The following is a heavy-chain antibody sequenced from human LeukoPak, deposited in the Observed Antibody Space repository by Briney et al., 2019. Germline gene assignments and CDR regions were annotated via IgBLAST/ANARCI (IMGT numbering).Heavy chain of an antibody. Sequence: ASVKVSCKASGYIFTSYGISWVRQAPGQGLEWMGWISAYNGKTIYAQKLQGRVTMTTDTSTSTAYMELWSLRSDDTAVYYCARTNSGSSLSAFDISGQGTMVTVSS. V-gene: IGHV1-18*01. D-gene: IGHD1-26*01. CDR1: GYIFTSYG. CDR2: ISAYNGKT. J-gene: IGHJ3*02. CDR3: ARTNSGSSLSAFDI.